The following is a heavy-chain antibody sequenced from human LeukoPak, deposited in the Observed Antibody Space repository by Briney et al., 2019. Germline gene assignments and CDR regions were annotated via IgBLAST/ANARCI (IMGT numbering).Heavy chain of an antibody. CDR3: ARGGNYCDSSATDH. CDR2: IYYSGST. D-gene: IGHD3-22*01. Sequence: KPSETLSLTCTVSGGSISSYYWSWIRQPPGKGLEWIGYIYYSGSTNYNPSLKSRVTISVDTSKNQFSLKLSSVTAADTAVYYCARGGNYCDSSATDHWGQGTLVTVSS. J-gene: IGHJ5*02. CDR1: GGSISSYY. V-gene: IGHV4-59*01.